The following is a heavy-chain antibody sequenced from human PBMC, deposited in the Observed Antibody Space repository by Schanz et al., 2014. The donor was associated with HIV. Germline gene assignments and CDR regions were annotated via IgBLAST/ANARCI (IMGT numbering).Heavy chain of an antibody. D-gene: IGHD6-6*01. J-gene: IGHJ4*02. Sequence: QVHLVESGGGVVRPGRSLRLSCAASGFTFDSYGMHWVRQAPGKGLEWVAVISYDGVNKHFADSVKGRFTISRDNSKNTLYLQVKRLRTEDTAVYYCAKGWRGYSISSLVDYWGQGSLVTVSS. CDR1: GFTFDSYG. CDR3: AKGWRGYSISSLVDY. CDR2: ISYDGVNK. V-gene: IGHV3-30*18.